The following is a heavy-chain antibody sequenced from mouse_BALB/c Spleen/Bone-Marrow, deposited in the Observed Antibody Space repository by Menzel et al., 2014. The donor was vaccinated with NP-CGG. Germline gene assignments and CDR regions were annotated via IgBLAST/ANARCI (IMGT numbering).Heavy chain of an antibody. Sequence: EVQGVESGGGLVQPGGSRKLSCAASGFTFSSFGMHWVRQAPEKGLEWVAYIGSGSSTIYYEETVKGRFTISRDNPKNPLFLQMTRLRSEDTAMYYCARGAARGTWCAYWGQGTLVTGSA. CDR3: ARGAARGTWCAY. D-gene: IGHD3-1*01. CDR2: IGSGSSTI. V-gene: IGHV5-17*02. J-gene: IGHJ3*01. CDR1: GFTFSSFG.